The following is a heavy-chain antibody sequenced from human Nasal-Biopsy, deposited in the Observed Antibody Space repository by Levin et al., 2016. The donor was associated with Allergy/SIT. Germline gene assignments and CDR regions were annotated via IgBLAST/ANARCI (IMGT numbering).Heavy chain of an antibody. CDR3: AKDAVVVGEYSYYFDY. CDR1: GFTFSNYG. J-gene: IGHJ4*02. Sequence: GESLKISCAASGFTFSNYGMHWVRQAPGRGLEWVAFISYHEIKTTYADSVKGRFTISRDNSKNTLYLQMNSLRPEDTAVYYCAKDAVVVGEYSYYFDYWGRGTLVAVSS. CDR2: ISYHEIKT. D-gene: IGHD1-26*01. V-gene: IGHV3-30*18.